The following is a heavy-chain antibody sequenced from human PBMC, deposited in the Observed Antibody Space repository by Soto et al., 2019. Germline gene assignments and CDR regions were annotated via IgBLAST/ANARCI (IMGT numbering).Heavy chain of an antibody. J-gene: IGHJ5*02. CDR3: ARDGASFDV. CDR1: GFTFSGNT. CDR2: ISKSGTTR. V-gene: IGHV3-48*02. Sequence: GGSLRLSCAASGFTFSGNTMNWVRQAPGKGLEWVSYISKSGTTRYYAESVKGRFTISRDNAKNSLFLQMDSLRDEDTAVYYCARDGASFDVWGQGTLVTVSS. D-gene: IGHD2-15*01.